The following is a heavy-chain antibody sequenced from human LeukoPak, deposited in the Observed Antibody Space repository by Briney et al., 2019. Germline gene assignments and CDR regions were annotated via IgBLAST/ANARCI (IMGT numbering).Heavy chain of an antibody. CDR2: ISSDGSIS. CDR3: TRGLGVADAFEI. CDR1: GFTFSQYS. Sequence: PGGSLRLSCAASGFTFSQYSMHWVRQPPGKGLDWVAVISSDGSISSYAGSVKGRFTISRENAKNSLNLQMNSLRAGDTAMYYCTRGLGVADAFEIWGQGTMVTVSS. J-gene: IGHJ3*02. V-gene: IGHV3-30*14. D-gene: IGHD3-10*01.